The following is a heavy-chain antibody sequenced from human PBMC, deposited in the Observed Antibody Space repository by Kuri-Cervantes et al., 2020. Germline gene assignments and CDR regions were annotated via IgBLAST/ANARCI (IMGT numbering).Heavy chain of an antibody. CDR2: ITSSDNTL. J-gene: IGHJ4*02. V-gene: IGHV3-11*01. Sequence: GASLESSCVSSGIPSSDYYLGWSRQAPGEGLEWVSYITSSDNTLYANLVQGRFTIDRDNAKKSLYLQMNSLRVDDTAVYYCTRGEGGITAGGVPLDWGRGTLVTVSS. D-gene: IGHD2-8*02. CDR1: GIPSSDYY. CDR3: TRGEGGITAGGVPLD.